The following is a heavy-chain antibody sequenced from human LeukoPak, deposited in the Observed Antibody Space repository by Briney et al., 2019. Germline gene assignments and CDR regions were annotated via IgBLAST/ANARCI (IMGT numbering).Heavy chain of an antibody. D-gene: IGHD3-22*01. CDR3: ARAPYYYDSSGYLNYYYYYYMDV. CDR2: IYHSGST. Sequence: SETLSLTCTVSGYSISSGYYWGWIRQPPGKGLEWIGSIYHSGSTYYNPSLKSRVTISVDTSKNQFSLKLSSVTAADTAVYYCARAPYYYDSSGYLNYYYYYYMDVWGKGTTVTVSS. J-gene: IGHJ6*03. V-gene: IGHV4-38-2*02. CDR1: GYSISSGYY.